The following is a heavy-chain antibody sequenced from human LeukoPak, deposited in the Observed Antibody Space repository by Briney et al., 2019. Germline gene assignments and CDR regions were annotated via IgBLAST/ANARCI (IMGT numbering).Heavy chain of an antibody. CDR2: FYYGGST. J-gene: IGHJ4*02. V-gene: IGHV4-39*01. CDR1: GGFISSSSYY. Sequence: SETLSLTCTVSGGFISSSSYYWAWIRQPPGKGLEWIGTFYYGGSTYHNPSLKSRVTISVDTSKNQFSLRLTSVTAADTAVYFCASGGEQLWPYEPFSFWGQGTLVTVSS. CDR3: ASGGEQLWPYEPFSF. D-gene: IGHD5-18*01.